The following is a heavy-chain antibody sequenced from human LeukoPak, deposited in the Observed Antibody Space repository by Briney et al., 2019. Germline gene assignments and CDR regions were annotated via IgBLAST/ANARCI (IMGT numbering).Heavy chain of an antibody. CDR1: GFTFSSYN. CDR2: ISSSSSTI. Sequence: GGSLRLSCAASGFTFSSYNMNWVRQAPGKGLEWVSYISSSSSTIYYADSVKGRFTISRDNAKNSLYLQMNSLRAEDTAVYYCARDLAAAGIDYWGQGTLVTVSS. V-gene: IGHV3-48*01. D-gene: IGHD6-13*01. CDR3: ARDLAAAGIDY. J-gene: IGHJ4*02.